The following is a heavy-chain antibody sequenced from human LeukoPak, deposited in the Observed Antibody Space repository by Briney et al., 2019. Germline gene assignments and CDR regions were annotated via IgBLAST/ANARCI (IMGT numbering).Heavy chain of an antibody. V-gene: IGHV1-8*02. J-gene: IGHJ4*02. Sequence: ASVNVSCKASGYTFTSYDINSVRQASGQRLEWVGWMNPNSVNTGYAQKFQGRVTMTTDTSTSTAYMDPRTLRSEDTAVYYCARYYCTSVYSAYGDYWGQGTLVTVSS. D-gene: IGHD2-8*02. CDR3: ARYYCTSVYSAYGDY. CDR2: MNPNSVNT. CDR1: GYTFTSYD.